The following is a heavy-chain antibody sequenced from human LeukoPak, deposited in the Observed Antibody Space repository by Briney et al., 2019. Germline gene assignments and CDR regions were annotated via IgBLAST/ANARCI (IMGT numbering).Heavy chain of an antibody. J-gene: IGHJ6*03. CDR3: ARAVGATFYYYYYMDV. D-gene: IGHD1-26*01. Sequence: GSLRLSCAASGFTFSDYYMSWIRQAPGKGLEWVSYISSSGSTIYYADSVKGRFTISRDNAKNSLYLQMNSLRAEDTAVYYCARAVGATFYYYYYMDVWGKGTTVTVSS. CDR1: GFTFSDYY. V-gene: IGHV3-11*01. CDR2: ISSSGSTI.